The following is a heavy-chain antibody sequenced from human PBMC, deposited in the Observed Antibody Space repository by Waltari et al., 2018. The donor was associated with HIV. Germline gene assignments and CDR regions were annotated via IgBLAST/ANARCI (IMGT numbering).Heavy chain of an antibody. Sequence: EEQLVQSGAEVKELGESLKISCKSLGKTFAGYWVGWVRQMPGKGLEWMGVIYPGDSDAVYSPSFQGRVIMSTDSSISTVYLQWSSLRASDTAMYYCARRKGDYRTAFDIWGQGTMVTASS. V-gene: IGHV5-51*01. D-gene: IGHD4-17*01. J-gene: IGHJ3*02. CDR2: IYPGDSDA. CDR3: ARRKGDYRTAFDI. CDR1: GKTFAGYW.